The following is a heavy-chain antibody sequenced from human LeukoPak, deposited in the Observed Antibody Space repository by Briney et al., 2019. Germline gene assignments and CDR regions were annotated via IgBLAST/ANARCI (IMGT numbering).Heavy chain of an antibody. Sequence: HPGGSLRLSCAASGFTFSSYTMHWVRQAPGKGLEWVAVMSYDGSNKYYADSVKGRFTISRDDSKNTLYLQMNSLRAEDTAVYYCARAGSSGWFLYYFDYWGQGSLVTVSS. CDR1: GFTFSSYT. CDR2: MSYDGSNK. J-gene: IGHJ4*02. D-gene: IGHD6-19*01. V-gene: IGHV3-30-3*01. CDR3: ARAGSSGWFLYYFDY.